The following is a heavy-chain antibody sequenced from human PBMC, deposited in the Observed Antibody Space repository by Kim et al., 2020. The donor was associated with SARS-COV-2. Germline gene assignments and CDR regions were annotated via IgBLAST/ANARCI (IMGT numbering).Heavy chain of an antibody. CDR3: AGDAEYSSSWLLNWFDP. J-gene: IGHJ5*02. V-gene: IGHV3-23*01. Sequence: GGSLRLSCAASGFTFSSYAMSWVRQAPGKGLEWVSAISGSGGSTYYADSVKGRFTISRDNSKNTLYLQMNSLRAEDTAVYYCAGDAEYSSSWLLNWFDPWGQGTLVTVSS. CDR1: GFTFSSYA. D-gene: IGHD6-13*01. CDR2: ISGSGGST.